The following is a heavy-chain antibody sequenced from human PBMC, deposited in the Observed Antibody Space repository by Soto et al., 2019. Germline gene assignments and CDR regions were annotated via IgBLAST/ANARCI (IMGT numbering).Heavy chain of an antibody. CDR2: IYYSGST. V-gene: IGHV4-39*01. J-gene: IGHJ5*02. CDR1: GGSISSSSYY. D-gene: IGHD4-17*01. CDR3: ASYGDYTIHWFDP. Sequence: SETLSLTCTVSGGSISSSSYYWGWIRQHPGKGLEWIGRIYYSGSTYYNPSLKSRVTISVDTCKNQFSLKLSSVTAADTAVYYCASYGDYTIHWFDPWGQGTLVTVSS.